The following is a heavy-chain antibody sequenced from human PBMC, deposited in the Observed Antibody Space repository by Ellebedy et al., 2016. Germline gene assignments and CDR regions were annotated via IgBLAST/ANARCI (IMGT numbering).Heavy chain of an antibody. D-gene: IGHD2-8*01. V-gene: IGHV1-3*01. J-gene: IGHJ3*02. CDR3: ATDLRYCTNGVCFKRYDAFDI. CDR1: GYTFTSYA. Sequence: ASVKVSCKASGYTFTSYALHWVRQAPGQRLEWMGWINAGNGKKEYSQKFQGRVTITRDTSASTAYMELSSLRSEYTALYYCATDLRYCTNGVCFKRYDAFDIWGQGTMVTVSS. CDR2: INAGNGKK.